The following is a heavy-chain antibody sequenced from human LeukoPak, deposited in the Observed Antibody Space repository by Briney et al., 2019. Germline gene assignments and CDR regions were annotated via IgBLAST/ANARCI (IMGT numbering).Heavy chain of an antibody. Sequence: SVKVSCKASGYNFISYYMHWVRQAPGQGLEWMGIINPSGGSTSYAQKFQDRVTMTRDTSTSTVYMELSSLKSEDTAVYYCAREDVVLVDAVRYYYYGMDVWGQGTTVTVSS. CDR3: AREDVVLVDAVRYYYYGMDV. J-gene: IGHJ6*02. CDR2: INPSGGST. V-gene: IGHV1-46*01. D-gene: IGHD2-8*01. CDR1: GYNFISYY.